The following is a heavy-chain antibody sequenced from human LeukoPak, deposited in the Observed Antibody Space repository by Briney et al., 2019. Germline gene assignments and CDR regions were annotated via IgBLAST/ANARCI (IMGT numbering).Heavy chain of an antibody. Sequence: PSETLSLTCTVSGGSISSYYWSWIRQPPGKGLEWIGYIYYSGSTNYNPSLKSRVTISVDTSKNQFSLKLSSVTAADTAVYYCASGYNSGWYWFDPWGQGTLVTVSS. CDR2: IYYSGST. CDR1: GGSISSYY. D-gene: IGHD6-19*01. V-gene: IGHV4-59*01. J-gene: IGHJ5*02. CDR3: ASGYNSGWYWFDP.